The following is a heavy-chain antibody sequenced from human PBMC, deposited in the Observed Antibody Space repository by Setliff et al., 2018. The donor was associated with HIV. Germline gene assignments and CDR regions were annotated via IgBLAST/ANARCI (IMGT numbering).Heavy chain of an antibody. J-gene: IGHJ4*02. Sequence: PSETLSLTCAVSGGSISSGRYSWSWIRQPPGKGLEWIGYMYEGDSTNYNPSLKSRVTISVDTSKNQFSLQLSSVTAADTAVYYCARGGNWNIIGLDFDYWGQGTLVTVSS. V-gene: IGHV4-30-2*02. CDR2: MYEGDST. D-gene: IGHD1-1*01. CDR1: GGSISSGRYS. CDR3: ARGGNWNIIGLDFDY.